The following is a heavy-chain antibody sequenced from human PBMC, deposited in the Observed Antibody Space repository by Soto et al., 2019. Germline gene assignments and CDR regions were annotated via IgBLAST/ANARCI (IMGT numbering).Heavy chain of an antibody. CDR1: GFTFSAYW. CDR3: ARGPRVSSTGTGAH. CDR2: ISDDGSTA. J-gene: IGHJ4*02. V-gene: IGHV3-74*01. D-gene: IGHD1-1*01. Sequence: GVSLRLSCAVSGFTFSAYWMHWVRQVPGKGLTWVSRISDDGSTATYADSVKGRFVISRDNAKNSLYLEMNTLRVDDSGLYYGARGPRVSSTGTGAHWGRGTLVTVSS.